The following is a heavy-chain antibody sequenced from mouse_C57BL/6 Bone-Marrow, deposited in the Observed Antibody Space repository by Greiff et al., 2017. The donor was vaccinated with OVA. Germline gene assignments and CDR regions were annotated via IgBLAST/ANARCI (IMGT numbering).Heavy chain of an antibody. CDR3: ARDHYYGSSSYYYAMDY. Sequence: EVQRVESGGGLVKPGGSLKLSCAASGFTFSSYAMSWVRQTPEKRLEWVATISDGGSYTYYPDNVKGRFTISRDNAKNNLYLQMSHLKSEDTAMYYCARDHYYGSSSYYYAMDYWGQGTSVTVSS. V-gene: IGHV5-4*01. D-gene: IGHD1-1*01. CDR1: GFTFSSYA. CDR2: ISDGGSYT. J-gene: IGHJ4*01.